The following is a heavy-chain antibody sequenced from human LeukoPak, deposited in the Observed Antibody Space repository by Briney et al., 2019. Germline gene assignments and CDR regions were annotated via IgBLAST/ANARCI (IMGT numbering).Heavy chain of an antibody. J-gene: IGHJ4*02. CDR2: TSGDGITT. CDR1: GFTFHNYG. D-gene: IGHD5/OR15-5a*01. V-gene: IGHV3-43*02. Sequence: GGSLRLSCAASGFTFHNYGIHWVRQAPGKGLEWVSLTSGDGITTYFADSVKGRFTISRDNSKSSLFLQMNSLRTEDTALYYCARDHVYGGADYWGQGTLVTVSS. CDR3: ARDHVYGGADY.